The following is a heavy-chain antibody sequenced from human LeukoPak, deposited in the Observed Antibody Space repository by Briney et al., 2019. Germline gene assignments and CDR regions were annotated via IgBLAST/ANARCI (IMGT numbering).Heavy chain of an antibody. CDR2: IYYSGST. CDR3: ARLEGGFWSGYYHFDY. Sequence: SETLSLTCTVSGGSISSSSYYWGWIRQPPGKGLEWIGSIYYSGSTYYNPSLKSRVTISVDTSKNQFSLKLSSVTAADTAVYYCARLEGGFWSGYYHFDYWGQGTLVTVSS. V-gene: IGHV4-39*01. D-gene: IGHD3-3*01. CDR1: GGSISSSSYY. J-gene: IGHJ4*02.